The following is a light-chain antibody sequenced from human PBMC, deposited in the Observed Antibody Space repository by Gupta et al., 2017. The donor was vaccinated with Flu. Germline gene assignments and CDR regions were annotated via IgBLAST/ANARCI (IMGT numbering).Light chain of an antibody. J-gene: IGKJ2*01. V-gene: IGKV2-28*01. Sequence: VTPGEPASISCRSSQSRLHSNGYNYLNWYLQKPGQSPHLLFYLGSNRASGVPDRFSGSGSGTDFILKISRVEAEDVGVYYCMQALQTPYTFGQGTKLEIK. CDR1: QSRLHSNGYNY. CDR3: MQALQTPYT. CDR2: LGS.